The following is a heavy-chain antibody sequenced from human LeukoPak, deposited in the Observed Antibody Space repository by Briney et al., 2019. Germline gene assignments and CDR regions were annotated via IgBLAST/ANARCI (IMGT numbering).Heavy chain of an antibody. J-gene: IGHJ4*02. CDR3: ARHTPLFDY. CDR2: IYYSGST. CDR1: GGSISGSSYY. D-gene: IGHD2-15*01. Sequence: SETLSLTCTVPGGSISGSSYYWGWIRQPPGKGLEWIGSIYYSGSTYYNPSLKSRVTISVDTSKNQFSLKLSSVTAADTAVYYCARHTPLFDYWGQGTLVTVSS. V-gene: IGHV4-39*01.